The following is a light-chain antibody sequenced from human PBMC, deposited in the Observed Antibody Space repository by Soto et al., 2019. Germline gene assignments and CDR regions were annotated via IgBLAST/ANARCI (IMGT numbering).Light chain of an antibody. CDR3: QQYEAVVT. V-gene: IGKV3-20*01. J-gene: IGKJ1*01. CDR1: QSLTNNY. Sequence: EIVLTQYHGTLSLSPGERATLSCRASQSLTNNYFAWYQQKPGRALRLLIDGASTRATGIPDRFSGSGYGTDFTLTISRLEPEDVAVYYCQQYEAVVTFGQGTKVDIK. CDR2: GAS.